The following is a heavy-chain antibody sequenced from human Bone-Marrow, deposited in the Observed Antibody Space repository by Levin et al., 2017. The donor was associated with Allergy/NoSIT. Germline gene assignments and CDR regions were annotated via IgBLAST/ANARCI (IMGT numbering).Heavy chain of an antibody. D-gene: IGHD5-18*01. J-gene: IGHJ6*03. Sequence: ETLSLTCAASGFTLSDYSLNWVRQAPGKGLEWVSSITSDGNSIFYSDLAKGRSSFSSDNANNSLYLRMNSLRAEDTALYYCARDPRDTTDSYAHYYYYSYVDVWGVGTTVTVSS. V-gene: IGHV3-21*01. CDR3: ARDPRDTTDSYAHYYYYSYVDV. CDR1: GFTLSDYS. CDR2: ITSDGNSI.